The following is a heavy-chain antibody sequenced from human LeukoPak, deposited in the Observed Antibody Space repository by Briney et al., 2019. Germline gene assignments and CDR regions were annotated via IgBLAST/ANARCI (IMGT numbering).Heavy chain of an antibody. V-gene: IGHV1-2*02. CDR3: ARDVAAGDDYYYMDV. J-gene: IGHJ6*03. D-gene: IGHD3-16*01. CDR2: IYPNSGGT. CDR1: GYTLTGYY. Sequence: ASVKVSCKASGYTLTGYYMHGVRPAPGQGLAWVGWIYPNSGGTNSAQKFRGGATMTRDTSISTDYMELSRLRSDDTADYDCARDVAAGDDYYYMDVWGKGTTVTVSS.